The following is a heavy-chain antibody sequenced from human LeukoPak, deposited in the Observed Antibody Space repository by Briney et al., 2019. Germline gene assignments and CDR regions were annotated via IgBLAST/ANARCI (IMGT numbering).Heavy chain of an antibody. J-gene: IGHJ4*02. CDR1: VFTFSIYA. V-gene: IGHV3-23*01. D-gene: IGHD1-26*01. Sequence: GGSLRLSCAASVFTFSIYAMSWVRQAPGKGLEWVSAIIVIVGSTYYADSVKGRFTISRDNSKNTLYLQMNSLRAEDTAVYYCAKDRPAYSGSYLRDYWGQGTLVTVSS. CDR2: IIVIVGST. CDR3: AKDRPAYSGSYLRDY.